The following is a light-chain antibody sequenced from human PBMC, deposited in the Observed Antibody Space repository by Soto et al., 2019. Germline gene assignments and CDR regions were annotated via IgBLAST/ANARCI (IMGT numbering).Light chain of an antibody. Sequence: IQLTQSPSSLSASVGDRVTITCRASQGISSYLAWYQQKPGKAPELQIYAASTLQSGVPSRFSGSGSGTDFTLTISSLQPEDFATYYCQQLNSYPYTFGQGTKLEIK. V-gene: IGKV1-9*01. J-gene: IGKJ2*01. CDR2: AAS. CDR1: QGISSY. CDR3: QQLNSYPYT.